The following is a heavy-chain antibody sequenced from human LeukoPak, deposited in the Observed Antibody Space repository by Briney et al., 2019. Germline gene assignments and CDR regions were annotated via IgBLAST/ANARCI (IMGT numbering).Heavy chain of an antibody. Sequence: ASVKVSCKASGYTFTSYYMHWVRQAPGQGLEWMGIINPSGGSTSYAQKFQGRVTMTTDTSTSTAYMELRSLRSDDTAVYYCARDKAAAGRDYYFDYWGQGTLVTVSS. V-gene: IGHV1-46*01. J-gene: IGHJ4*02. CDR1: GYTFTSYY. CDR3: ARDKAAAGRDYYFDY. D-gene: IGHD6-13*01. CDR2: INPSGGST.